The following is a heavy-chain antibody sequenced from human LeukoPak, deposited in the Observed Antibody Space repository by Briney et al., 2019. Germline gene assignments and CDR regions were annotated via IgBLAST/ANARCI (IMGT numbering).Heavy chain of an antibody. CDR3: ARDLADYGGQPGAFDI. CDR2: INPSGGST. Sequence: ASVMVSCKASGYTFTSYYMHWVRQAPGQGLEWMGIINPSGGSTSYAQKFQGRVTMTRDTSTSTVYMELSSLRSEDTAVYYCARDLADYGGQPGAFDIWGQGTMVTGSS. V-gene: IGHV1-46*01. D-gene: IGHD4-23*01. CDR1: GYTFTSYY. J-gene: IGHJ3*02.